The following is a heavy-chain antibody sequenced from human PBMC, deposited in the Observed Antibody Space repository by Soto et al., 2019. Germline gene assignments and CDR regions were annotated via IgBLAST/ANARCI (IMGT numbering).Heavy chain of an antibody. Sequence: HPGGSLRLSXAASGFTLSSYAMSWVRQAPGKGLEWVSTFSGTGGYTYYADSVKGRFTISRDDSKNTLFLHMNSLRAADTAVYYCARGQRALITYGPFDPWGQGTLVTVSS. CDR2: FSGTGGYT. CDR3: ARGQRALITYGPFDP. D-gene: IGHD4-17*01. CDR1: GFTLSSYA. V-gene: IGHV3-23*01. J-gene: IGHJ5*02.